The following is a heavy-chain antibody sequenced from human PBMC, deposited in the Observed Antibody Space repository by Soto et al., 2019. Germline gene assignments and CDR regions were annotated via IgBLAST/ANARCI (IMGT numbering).Heavy chain of an antibody. CDR1: GGSFSGYY. J-gene: IGHJ3*02. D-gene: IGHD3-22*01. Sequence: ETLSLTCAVYGGSFSGYYWSWIRQPPGKGLEWIGEINHSGSTNYNPSLKSRVTISVDTSKNQFSLKLSSVTAADTAVYYCARGSSSRSFWGIWGPGTMVTVSS. V-gene: IGHV4-34*01. CDR2: INHSGST. CDR3: ARGSSSRSFWGI.